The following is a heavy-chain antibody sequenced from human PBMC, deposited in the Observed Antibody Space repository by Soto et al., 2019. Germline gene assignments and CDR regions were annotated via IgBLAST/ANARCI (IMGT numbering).Heavy chain of an antibody. Sequence: GGSLRLSCAASGFTFSSYAMHWVRQAPGKGLEWVAVISYDGSNKYYADSVKGRFTISRDNSKNTLYLQMNSLRAEDTAVYYCARDIAVAGYFDYWGQGTLVTVSS. D-gene: IGHD6-19*01. J-gene: IGHJ4*02. CDR3: ARDIAVAGYFDY. V-gene: IGHV3-30-3*01. CDR1: GFTFSSYA. CDR2: ISYDGSNK.